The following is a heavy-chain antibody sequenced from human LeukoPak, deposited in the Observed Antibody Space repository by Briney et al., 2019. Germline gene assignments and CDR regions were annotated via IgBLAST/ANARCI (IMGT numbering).Heavy chain of an antibody. CDR1: GYTLTGYY. Sequence: ASVKVSCKASGYTLTGYYMHWVRQAPGKGLEWMGWINPNSGGTNYAQKFQGRVTMTRDTSISTAYMELSRLRSDDTAVYYCARGSYYRSRGENWFDPWGQGTLVTVSS. D-gene: IGHD2-8*01. CDR3: ARGSYYRSRGENWFDP. J-gene: IGHJ5*02. V-gene: IGHV1-2*02. CDR2: INPNSGGT.